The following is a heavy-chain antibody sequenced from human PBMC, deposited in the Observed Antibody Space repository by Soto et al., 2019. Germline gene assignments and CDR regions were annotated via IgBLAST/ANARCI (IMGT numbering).Heavy chain of an antibody. D-gene: IGHD3-16*01. Sequence: EEQLVESGGDLVQPGGSLRLSCAASGFTVSNNYMSWLRQAPGKGLEWVSLIYSGGSTYYADSVKGRFTISRDSSKNTLYLQMNSLRAEDTAMYYCAAYSHKGYWGQGTLVTASS. V-gene: IGHV3-66*01. CDR1: GFTVSNNY. J-gene: IGHJ4*02. CDR3: AAYSHKGY. CDR2: IYSGGST.